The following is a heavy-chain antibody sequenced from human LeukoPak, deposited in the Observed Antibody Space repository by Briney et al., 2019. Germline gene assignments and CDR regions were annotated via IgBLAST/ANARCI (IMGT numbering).Heavy chain of an antibody. J-gene: IGHJ4*02. CDR1: GFIVRNNY. CDR3: ARMFGAGQYYFDS. V-gene: IGHV3-53*01. CDR2: LYIGGPT. D-gene: IGHD3-16*01. Sequence: GGTLRLSCAVSGFIVRNNYMSWVRQAPGKGLEWVSSLYIGGPTYYSDSVKGRFSISRDNSDNVLYLQMNNLKTEDTALYYCARMFGAGQYYFDSWGLGTLVIVSS.